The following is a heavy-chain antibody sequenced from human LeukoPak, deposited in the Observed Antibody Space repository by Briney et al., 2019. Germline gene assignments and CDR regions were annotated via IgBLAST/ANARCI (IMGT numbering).Heavy chain of an antibody. CDR3: ARGPEWENLYYFDY. V-gene: IGHV1-69*04. Sequence: SVKVSCKASGGTFSSYAISWLRQAPGQGLEWMGRIIPILGIANYAQKFQGRVTITADKSTSTAYMELSSLRSEDTAVYYCARGPEWENLYYFDYWGQGTLVTVSS. CDR2: IIPILGIA. CDR1: GGTFSSYA. J-gene: IGHJ4*02. D-gene: IGHD1-26*01.